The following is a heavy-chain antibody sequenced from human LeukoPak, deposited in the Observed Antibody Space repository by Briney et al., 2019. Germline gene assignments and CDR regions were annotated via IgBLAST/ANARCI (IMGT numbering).Heavy chain of an antibody. CDR2: ISAYNGNT. J-gene: IGHJ4*02. CDR3: AADSLYYFAY. Sequence: GASVKVSCKASGYTFTSYGISWVRQAPGQGLEWMGWISAYNGNTNYAQKFQERVTIIRDMSTSTAYMELSSLRSEDTAVYYCAADSLYYFAYWGQGTLVTVSS. CDR1: GYTFTSYG. V-gene: IGHV1-18*01.